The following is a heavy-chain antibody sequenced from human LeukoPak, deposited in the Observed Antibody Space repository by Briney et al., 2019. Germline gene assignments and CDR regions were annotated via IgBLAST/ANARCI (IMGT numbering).Heavy chain of an antibody. D-gene: IGHD3-3*01. CDR3: ARFYDFWSGYSKTFDP. Sequence: GGSLRLSCAASGFTFSSYWMRWVRQAPGKGLEWVANIKQDGSEKYYVDSVKGRFTISRDNAKTSLYLQMNSLRAEDTAVYYCARFYDFWSGYSKTFDPWGQGTLVTVSS. CDR1: GFTFSSYW. J-gene: IGHJ5*02. V-gene: IGHV3-7*01. CDR2: IKQDGSEK.